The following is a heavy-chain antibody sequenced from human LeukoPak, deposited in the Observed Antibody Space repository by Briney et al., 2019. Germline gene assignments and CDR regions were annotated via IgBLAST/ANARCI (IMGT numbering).Heavy chain of an antibody. J-gene: IGHJ4*02. CDR2: IKQDGSEE. V-gene: IGHV3-7*01. D-gene: IGHD6-6*01. Sequence: GGSLRLSCAASGFSISTYWMTWVRQAPGKGLEWVANIKQDGSEEYYVDSVKGRFTISRDNAKNSLYLQMNSLRAEDTAVYYCARVRGIAAPCDYWGQGTLVTVSS. CDR3: ARVRGIAAPCDY. CDR1: GFSISTYW.